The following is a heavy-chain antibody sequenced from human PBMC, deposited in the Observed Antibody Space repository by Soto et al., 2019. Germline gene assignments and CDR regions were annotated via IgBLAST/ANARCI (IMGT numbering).Heavy chain of an antibody. Sequence: QVQLLESGGGVVRPGRSLRLSCAASGFSFSDYAIHWVRQAPGKGLEWVSVISYDGSLKYYADSVKGRFTISRDNSKNTVHLRLDSLKAEDTAIYYCEREIRLAAIDLAYWGQGTLVTVSS. J-gene: IGHJ4*02. V-gene: IGHV3-30*04. CDR2: ISYDGSLK. CDR3: EREIRLAAIDLAY. CDR1: GFSFSDYA. D-gene: IGHD2-21*01.